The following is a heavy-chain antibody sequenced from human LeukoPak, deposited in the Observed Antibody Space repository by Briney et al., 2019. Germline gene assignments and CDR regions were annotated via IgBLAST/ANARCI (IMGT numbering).Heavy chain of an antibody. D-gene: IGHD3-22*01. CDR3: ARGIYGSTYYYYFDY. CDR2: IYYSGST. CDR1: GGSISSYY. J-gene: IGHJ4*02. Sequence: SATLSLTCTVSGGSISSYYWSWIRPPPGKGLEWIGSIYYSGSTNYNPSLKNRVTISVDTSKNQFSLKLSSVTAADTALYYCARGIYGSTYYYYFDYWGQGTLVTVSS. V-gene: IGHV4-59*01.